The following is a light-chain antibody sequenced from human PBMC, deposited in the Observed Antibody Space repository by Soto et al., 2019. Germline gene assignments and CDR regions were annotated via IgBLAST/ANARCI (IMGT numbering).Light chain of an antibody. CDR2: GAS. J-gene: IGKJ5*01. Sequence: LTQSPGTLSLSPGERATLSCRASQTVSSYLTWYQQRPGQAPRLLIYGASKRATGIPDRFSGSGSGTDFTLTISRLEPDDFALYYCQQYGTSPITFGQGTRLEIK. CDR1: QTVSSY. CDR3: QQYGTSPIT. V-gene: IGKV3-20*01.